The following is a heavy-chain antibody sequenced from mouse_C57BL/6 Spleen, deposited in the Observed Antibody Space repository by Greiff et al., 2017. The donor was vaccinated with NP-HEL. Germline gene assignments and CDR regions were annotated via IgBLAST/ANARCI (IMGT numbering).Heavy chain of an antibody. CDR3: ARSDPKGYWYFDV. J-gene: IGHJ1*03. V-gene: IGHV1-66*01. CDR2: IYPGSGNT. CDR1: GYSFTSYY. Sequence: QVQLQQSGPELVKPGASVKISCKASGYSFTSYYIHWVKQRPGQGLEWIGWIYPGSGNTKYNEKFKGKATLTADTSSSTAYMQLSSLTSEDSAVYYCARSDPKGYWYFDVWGTGTTVTVSS.